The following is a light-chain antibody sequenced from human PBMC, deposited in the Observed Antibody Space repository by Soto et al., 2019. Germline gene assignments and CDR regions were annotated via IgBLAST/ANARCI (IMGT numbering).Light chain of an antibody. V-gene: IGKV1-9*01. CDR3: QHLNGYPRT. CDR2: GAS. CDR1: QGISSY. Sequence: DMQLTQSPSVLSASVGDRVTITCRASQGISSYLAWYQQKPGRAPKLLISGASTLQSGVPSRFSGSGSGTEFTLTISSLQPEDFATYYCQHLNGYPRTFGQGTKVEIK. J-gene: IGKJ1*01.